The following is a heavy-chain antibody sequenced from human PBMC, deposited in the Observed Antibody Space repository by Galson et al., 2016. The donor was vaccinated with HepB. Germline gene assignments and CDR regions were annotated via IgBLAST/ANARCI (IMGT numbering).Heavy chain of an antibody. J-gene: IGHJ5*02. CDR3: AQSVSTYAWLDP. CDR1: GDAFTRYF. V-gene: IGHV1-2*02. D-gene: IGHD5/OR15-5a*01. CDR2: INPTNGGT. Sequence: SCKVSGDAFTRYFLHWVRQAPGQGLEWMGWINPTNGGTNYAQRFQGRITMTRDTSNATAYMELTSLTSDDTAVYFCAQSVSTYAWLDPWGQGTPVTVSS.